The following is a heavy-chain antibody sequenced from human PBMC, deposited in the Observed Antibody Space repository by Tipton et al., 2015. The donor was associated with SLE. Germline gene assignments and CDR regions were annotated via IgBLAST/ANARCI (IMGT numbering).Heavy chain of an antibody. CDR2: IYYSGTT. V-gene: IGHV4-31*03. Sequence: TLSLTCTVSGGSITNHYWNWIRQHPGKGLEWIGYIYYSGTTYYNPSLKSRVTISLETYKNQLSLRLSSVTAADTAVYYCVRANWNPNFFFYYMDVWGEGTTVIVSS. CDR1: GGSITNHY. D-gene: IGHD1-1*01. CDR3: VRANWNPNFFFYYMDV. J-gene: IGHJ6*03.